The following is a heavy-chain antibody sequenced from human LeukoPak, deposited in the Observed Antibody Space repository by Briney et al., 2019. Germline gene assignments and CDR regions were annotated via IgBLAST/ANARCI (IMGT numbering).Heavy chain of an antibody. V-gene: IGHV4-34*01. J-gene: IGHJ6*03. D-gene: IGHD3-9*01. CDR3: ARGQNYDILIGYYYMDV. CDR2: ISHSGST. Sequence: PAETLTLTCAVYGGSFSGYYWSWIRQPPGKGLEWIAEISHSGSTNYNPSLKSRVAISVDTSKNQFSLKLSSVTAADTAVYYCARGQNYDILIGYYYMDVWGKGTTVTVSS. CDR1: GGSFSGYY.